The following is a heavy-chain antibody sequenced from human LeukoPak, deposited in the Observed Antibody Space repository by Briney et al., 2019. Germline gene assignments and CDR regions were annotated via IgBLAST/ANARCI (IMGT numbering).Heavy chain of an antibody. Sequence: SVKVSRQASGFTFTSSAMQGVGQARGQRLEWIGWIVVGRGSTNYAQKFQERVTITRNMSTSRPYMELRSLRTEDKAVYYCAAVQVGANYYFDYWGQGTLVTVSS. J-gene: IGHJ4*02. CDR1: GFTFTSSA. D-gene: IGHD1-26*01. V-gene: IGHV1-58*02. CDR3: AAVQVGANYYFDY. CDR2: IVVGRGST.